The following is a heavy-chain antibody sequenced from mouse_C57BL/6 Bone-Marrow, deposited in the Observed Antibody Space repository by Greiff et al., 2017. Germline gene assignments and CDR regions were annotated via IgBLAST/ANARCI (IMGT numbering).Heavy chain of an antibody. V-gene: IGHV1-59*01. D-gene: IGHD2-5*01. J-gene: IGHJ2*01. CDR1: GYTFTSYW. CDR2: IDPSDSYT. CDR3: ARAYYSNYHFDY. Sequence: QVQLQQPGAELVSPGTSVKLSCKASGYTFTSYWMHWVKQRPGQGLEWIGVIDPSDSYTNYNQKFKGKATLTVDTSSSTAYMQRSSLTSEDSAVYYCARAYYSNYHFDYWGQGTTLTVSS.